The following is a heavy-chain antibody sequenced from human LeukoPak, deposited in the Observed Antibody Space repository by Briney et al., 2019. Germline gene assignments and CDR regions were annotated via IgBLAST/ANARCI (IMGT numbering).Heavy chain of an antibody. CDR2: FYYSGRT. J-gene: IGHJ4*02. D-gene: IGHD4-17*01. CDR1: GGSISSSSYY. Sequence: SETLSLTCTVSGGSISSSSYYWGWIRQPPGKGLEWIVSFYYSGRTYYNPSLKSRVTISVDTSKNQFSLKLSSVTAADTAVYYCAKHHYSFSTVTYLDYWGQGTLVTVSS. CDR3: AKHHYSFSTVTYLDY. V-gene: IGHV4-39*01.